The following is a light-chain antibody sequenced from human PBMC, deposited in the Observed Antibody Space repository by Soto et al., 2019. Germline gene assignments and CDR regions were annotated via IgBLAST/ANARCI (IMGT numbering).Light chain of an antibody. CDR3: NSCGNTDTVM. V-gene: IGLV2-14*01. Sequence: QSVLTQPASVSGSPGQSISISCTGTSNDVGGYNHVSWYQQLPGKAPKLIIYEVYYRPSGVSNRFSGSKSGITASLTISGLQAEDEAYYYCNSCGNTDTVMFGGGTQLAVL. CDR1: SNDVGGYNH. J-gene: IGLJ3*02. CDR2: EVY.